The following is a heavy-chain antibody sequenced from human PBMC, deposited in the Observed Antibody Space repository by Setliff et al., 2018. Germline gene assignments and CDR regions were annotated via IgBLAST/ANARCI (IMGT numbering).Heavy chain of an antibody. V-gene: IGHV3-7*01. CDR3: AKKLPGVRYFDY. Sequence: GGSLRLSCGASGFTFSYYWMSWVRQAPGKGLEWVANIKQDGSEKYYVDSVKGRFTISRDNAKNSLYLQMNSLRAEDTAVYYCAKKLPGVRYFDYCGQGTLVTVSS. J-gene: IGHJ4*02. D-gene: IGHD1-7*01. CDR2: IKQDGSEK. CDR1: GFTFSYYW.